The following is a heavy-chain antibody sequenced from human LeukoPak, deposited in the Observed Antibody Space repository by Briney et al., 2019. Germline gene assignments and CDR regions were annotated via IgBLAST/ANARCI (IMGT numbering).Heavy chain of an antibody. CDR3: ARAAVGDAFEI. CDR1: GGSITTYY. J-gene: IGHJ3*02. Sequence: PSESLSLTCTVSGGSITTYYWNWIRQPPGKGLEWIGYIYSSVSTNYNPSLKSRVTIPVDTSKNQFSLKLSSVTAADTAVYYCARAAVGDAFEIWGQGTIVTVSS. D-gene: IGHD4-23*01. CDR2: IYSSVST. V-gene: IGHV4-59*08.